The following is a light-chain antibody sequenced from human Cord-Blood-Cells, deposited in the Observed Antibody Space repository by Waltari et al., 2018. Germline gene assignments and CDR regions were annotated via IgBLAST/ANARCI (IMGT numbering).Light chain of an antibody. J-gene: IGKJ1*01. CDR1: QSISIW. Sequence: DIQMTQSHSTLSASVGDRVTITCRASQSISIWLAWYQQKPGKAPKLLIYKASSLESGVPSRFSGSGSVTEFTLTISSLQPDDFATYYCQQYNSYSWTFGQGTKVEIK. V-gene: IGKV1-5*03. CDR2: KAS. CDR3: QQYNSYSWT.